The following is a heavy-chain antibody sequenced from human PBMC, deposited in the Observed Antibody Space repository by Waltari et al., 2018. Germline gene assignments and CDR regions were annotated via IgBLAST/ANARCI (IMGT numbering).Heavy chain of an antibody. CDR3: TQIALWFGDPVDY. D-gene: IGHD3-10*01. CDR2: SKSDTYGGTT. CDR1: GFPFTKAW. V-gene: IGHV3-15*07. J-gene: IGHJ4*02. Sequence: EVQLVESGGGLVEPGGSFRLSCGASGFPFTKAWIHWVRQAPGKGLEWLGRSKSDTYGGTTDYAAPVKGRFTISRDDSKNTLYLQMNSLKTEDTAVYYCTQIALWFGDPVDYWGQGTLVTVSA.